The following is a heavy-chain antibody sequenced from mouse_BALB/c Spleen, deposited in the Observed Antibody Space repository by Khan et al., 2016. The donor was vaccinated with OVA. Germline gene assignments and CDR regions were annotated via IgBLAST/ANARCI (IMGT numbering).Heavy chain of an antibody. J-gene: IGHJ4*01. CDR3: ERPPYFSYVMVY. V-gene: IGHV9-3-1*01. CDR2: IYNYTGEP. CDR1: GYTFRSFG. D-gene: IGHD2-10*01. Sequence: QIQLVQSGPELKKPGETVKISCKASGYTFRSFGMNWVKQAPGKGLKWMGWIYNYTGEPTYADDFKGRYVFSLETSASTAYLLNNNLKNENTARYCCERPPYFSYVMVYWGQGTSVTVSS.